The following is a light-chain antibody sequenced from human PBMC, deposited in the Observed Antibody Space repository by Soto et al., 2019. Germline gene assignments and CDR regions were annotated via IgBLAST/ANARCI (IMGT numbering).Light chain of an antibody. V-gene: IGLV2-14*03. CDR3: CSYTTSSIPCYV. CDR1: SSDVGGYNY. CDR2: DVS. J-gene: IGLJ1*01. Sequence: QSVLTQPASVSGSPGQSITISCTGTSSDVGGYNYVSWYQQHPGKAPQLMIYDVSNRPSGVPTRFAGSKSGNTASLTISGLQAEDESDYYCCSYTTSSIPCYVFGTGTKVTDL.